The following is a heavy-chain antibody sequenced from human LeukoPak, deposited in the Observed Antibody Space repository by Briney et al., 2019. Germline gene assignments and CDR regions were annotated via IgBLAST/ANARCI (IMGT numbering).Heavy chain of an antibody. CDR1: GFTFSSYW. D-gene: IGHD6-19*01. J-gene: IGHJ4*02. CDR2: INSDGSST. CDR3: ARAPGIAVAGTILDY. V-gene: IGHV3-74*01. Sequence: GGSLRLSCAASGFTFSSYWMHWVRQAPGKGLVWVSRINSDGSSTSYADSVKGRFTISRDNAKSTLYLQMNRLRAEDTAVYYCARAPGIAVAGTILDYWGQGTLVTVSS.